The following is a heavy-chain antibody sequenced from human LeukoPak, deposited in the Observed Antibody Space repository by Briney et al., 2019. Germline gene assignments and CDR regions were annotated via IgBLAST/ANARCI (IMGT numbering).Heavy chain of an antibody. CDR2: IHSNGGNT. Sequence: GGSLRLSCAASGFTFNSYGMSWVRQAPGKGLEWVSVIHSNGGNTYYADSVKGRFTVSRDNSKNTLYLQMNSLRAEDTAVYYCAKSYFGSGSYYSGWGQGILVTVSS. V-gene: IGHV3-23*01. CDR3: AKSYFGSGSYYSG. CDR1: GFTFNSYG. J-gene: IGHJ4*02. D-gene: IGHD3-10*01.